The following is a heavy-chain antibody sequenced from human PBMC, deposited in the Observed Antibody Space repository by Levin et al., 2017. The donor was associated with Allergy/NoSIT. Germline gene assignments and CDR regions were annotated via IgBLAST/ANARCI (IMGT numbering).Heavy chain of an antibody. CDR1: GFTFSGYT. CDR3: ASDGSYDTLDI. V-gene: IGHV3-21*01. CDR2: ISSSSTYI. Sequence: GESLKISCAASGFTFSGYTLNWVRQAXXKGLEWVSSISSSSTYIYYADSLKGRFTISRDDAKNSLSLQMNSLRVEDTAVYYCASDGSYDTLDIWGQGTMVTVSS. J-gene: IGHJ3*02. D-gene: IGHD6-6*01.